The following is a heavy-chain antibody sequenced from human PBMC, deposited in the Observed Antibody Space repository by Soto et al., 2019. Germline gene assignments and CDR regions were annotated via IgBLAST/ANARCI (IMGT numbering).Heavy chain of an antibody. CDR2: IYPSDSDT. CDR1: GYNFAGYW. Sequence: VESLKISCKGSGYNFAGYWIAWVRQMPGKGLELMGIIYPSDSDTRYRPSFQGQVTISADKSISSAYLQWSSLRASDTAMYYCARGGVSTRTFDYWGQGTPLTVSS. D-gene: IGHD3-3*01. CDR3: ARGGVSTRTFDY. V-gene: IGHV5-51*01. J-gene: IGHJ4*02.